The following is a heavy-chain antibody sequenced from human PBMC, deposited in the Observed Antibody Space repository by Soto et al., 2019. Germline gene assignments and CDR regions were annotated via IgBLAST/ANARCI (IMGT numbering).Heavy chain of an antibody. D-gene: IGHD5-18*01. J-gene: IGHJ6*02. CDR3: ARGRARIQLWTAYGMDV. Sequence: SVKVSCQSSGGTFSSYAISWVRQAPGQGLEWMGGIIPIFGTANYAQKFQGRVTITADESTSTAYMELSSLRSEDTAVYYCARGRARIQLWTAYGMDVWGQGTTVTVSS. CDR1: GGTFSSYA. V-gene: IGHV1-69*13. CDR2: IIPIFGTA.